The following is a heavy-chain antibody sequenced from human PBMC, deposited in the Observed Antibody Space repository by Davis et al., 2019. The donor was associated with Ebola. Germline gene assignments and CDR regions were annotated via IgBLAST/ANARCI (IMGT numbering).Heavy chain of an antibody. V-gene: IGHV3-7*03. Sequence: PGGSLRLSCAASGFTFSSYWMSWVRQAPGKGLEWVANIKQDGSEKYYVDSLKGRFTISRDNAKNSLYLQMNSLRAEDTAVYYCARAPPLYSSGWYLPYWGQGTLVTVSS. D-gene: IGHD6-19*01. CDR1: GFTFSSYW. CDR2: IKQDGSEK. CDR3: ARAPPLYSSGWYLPY. J-gene: IGHJ4*02.